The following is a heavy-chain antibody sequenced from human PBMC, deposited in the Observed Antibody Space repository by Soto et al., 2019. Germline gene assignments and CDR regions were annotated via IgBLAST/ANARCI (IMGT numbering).Heavy chain of an antibody. Sequence: GASVKVSCKASGYTFTSYGIIWVRQAPGQGLEWMGWISAYNGNTNYAQKLQGRVTMTTDTSTSTAYMELRSLRSDDTAVYYCAHTGYSSGWYLGYFDYWGQGTLVTVSS. V-gene: IGHV1-18*01. D-gene: IGHD6-19*01. CDR1: GYTFTSYG. CDR3: AHTGYSSGWYLGYFDY. CDR2: ISAYNGNT. J-gene: IGHJ4*02.